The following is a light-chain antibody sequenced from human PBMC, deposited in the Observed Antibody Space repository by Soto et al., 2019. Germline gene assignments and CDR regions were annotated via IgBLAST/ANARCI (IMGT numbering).Light chain of an antibody. CDR3: QQTHTSPPT. CDR2: RAS. V-gene: IGKV1-39*01. J-gene: IGKJ1*01. CDR1: QNVGNH. Sequence: EIQVTQSPSSLSASVGDRATITCRASQNVGNHLNWYQQKSGQAPKMLFSRASTLQTGVPSGFSASGSGTEFTLTISSLQPEDFATYFCQQTHTSPPTFGQGTKV.